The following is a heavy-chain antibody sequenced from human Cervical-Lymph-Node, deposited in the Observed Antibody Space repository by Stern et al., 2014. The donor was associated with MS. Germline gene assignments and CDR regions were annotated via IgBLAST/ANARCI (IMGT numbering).Heavy chain of an antibody. CDR1: GDSISNSFSY. V-gene: IGHV4-39*01. CDR2: FFYPGIT. J-gene: IGHJ6*02. Sequence: VQLLESGPGLVKPSETLSLTCSVSGDSISNSFSYWGWIRQPPGKALEWIGSFFYPGITHYTPSHDGRVAVSVDAATSFPAWRLPAVAAADTAVYYCARHQESGSSVFYYGLDVWGQGTTVTVSS. D-gene: IGHD6-6*01. CDR3: ARHQESGSSVFYYGLDV.